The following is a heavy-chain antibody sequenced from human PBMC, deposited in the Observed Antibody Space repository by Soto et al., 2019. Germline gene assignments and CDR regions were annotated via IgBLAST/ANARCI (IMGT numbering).Heavy chain of an antibody. D-gene: IGHD3-9*01. V-gene: IGHV3-48*02. CDR2: AGTSRKYI. CDR1: GYTLRDYS. CDR3: VRDRDWAFDI. J-gene: IGHJ3*02. Sequence: EAQLVESGGGLVQPGGSLRLSCAAFGYTLRDYSMNWIRQVPGKGLEWISYAGTSRKYIFYSDSVRGRFTISRDDAKNSVYLQLNSLRDEDTAVYYCVRDRDWAFDIWGQGTMVTVSS.